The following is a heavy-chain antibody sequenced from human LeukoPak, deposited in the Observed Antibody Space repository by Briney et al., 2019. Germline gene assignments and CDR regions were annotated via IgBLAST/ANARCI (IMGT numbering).Heavy chain of an antibody. J-gene: IGHJ4*02. CDR2: TSGSGGST. CDR3: AKGGVYRSSTSCYPFDY. V-gene: IGHV3-23*01. D-gene: IGHD2-2*01. Sequence: GGSLRLSCAASGFTFSSYAMSWVRQAPGKGLEWVSATSGSGGSTYYADSVKGRFTISRDNSRNTLYLQLNSLRAEDTAVYYCAKGGVYRSSTSCYPFDYWGQGALVTVSS. CDR1: GFTFSSYA.